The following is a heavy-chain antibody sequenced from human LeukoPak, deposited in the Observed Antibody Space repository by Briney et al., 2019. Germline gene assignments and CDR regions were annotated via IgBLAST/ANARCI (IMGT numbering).Heavy chain of an antibody. V-gene: IGHV4-59*01. CDR2: IYYSGST. CDR1: GGSISSYY. Sequence: SETLSLTCTVSGGSISSYYWSWIRQPPGKGLEWIGYIYYSGSTNYNPSLKSRVTISVDTSKNQFSLKLSSVTAADTAVYYCARELGEAGYSSSWFYWGQGTLVTVSS. CDR3: ARELGEAGYSSSWFY. J-gene: IGHJ4*02. D-gene: IGHD6-13*01.